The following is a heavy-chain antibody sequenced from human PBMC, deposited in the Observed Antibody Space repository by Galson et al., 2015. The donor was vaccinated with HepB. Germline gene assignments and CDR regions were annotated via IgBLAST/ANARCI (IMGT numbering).Heavy chain of an antibody. V-gene: IGHV3-33*01. CDR3: ASDQGIYNWNAPFDY. CDR2: IWYDGSNK. Sequence: LRLSCAASGFTFSSYGMHWVRQAPGKGLEWVAVIWYDGSNKYYADSVKGRFTISRDNSKNTLYLQMNSLRAEDTAVYYCASDQGIYNWNAPFDYWGQGTLVTVSS. J-gene: IGHJ4*02. CDR1: GFTFSSYG. D-gene: IGHD1-20*01.